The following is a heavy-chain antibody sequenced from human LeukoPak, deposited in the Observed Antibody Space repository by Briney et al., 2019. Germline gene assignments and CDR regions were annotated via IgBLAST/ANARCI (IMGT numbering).Heavy chain of an antibody. V-gene: IGHV4-4*07. D-gene: IGHD2-2*01. Sequence: GSLRLSXAASGFIFSSYEMNWIRQPAGKGLEWIGRIYTSGSTNYNPSLKSRVTISVDTSKNQFSLKLSSVTAADTAVYYCASLVVPAGCFDYWGQGTLVTVSS. CDR1: GFIFSSYE. CDR3: ASLVVPAGCFDY. CDR2: IYTSGST. J-gene: IGHJ4*02.